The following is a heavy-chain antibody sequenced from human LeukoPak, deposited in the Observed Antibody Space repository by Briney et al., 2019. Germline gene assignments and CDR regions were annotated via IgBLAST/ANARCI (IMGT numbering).Heavy chain of an antibody. V-gene: IGHV3-21*01. CDR3: ARVRSRDSRDLED. D-gene: IGHD6-13*01. CDR2: ISSSSSYI. CDR1: GFTFSSYS. J-gene: IGHJ4*02. Sequence: PGGSLRLSCAASGFTFSSYSMNWVRQAPGKGLEWVSSISSSSSYIYYADSVKGRFTISRDNAKNSLYLQMNSLRAEDTAVYYCARVRSRDSRDLEDWGQGTLVTVSS.